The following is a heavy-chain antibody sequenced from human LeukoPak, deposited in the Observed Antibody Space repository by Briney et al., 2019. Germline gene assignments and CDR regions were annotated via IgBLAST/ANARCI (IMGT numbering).Heavy chain of an antibody. D-gene: IGHD1-26*01. Sequence: SETLSLTCTVSGYSISSGYYWGWLRPPPGKGVEWIGSIYHSGSTYYNPSLKSRVTILVDTSKNQFSLKLSSVTAADTAVYYCARNRVNIVGALDYWGQGTLVTVSS. CDR2: IYHSGST. V-gene: IGHV4-38-2*02. CDR1: GYSISSGYY. J-gene: IGHJ4*02. CDR3: ARNRVNIVGALDY.